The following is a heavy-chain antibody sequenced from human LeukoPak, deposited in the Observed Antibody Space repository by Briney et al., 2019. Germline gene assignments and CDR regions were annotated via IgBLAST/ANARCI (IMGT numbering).Heavy chain of an antibody. CDR1: GYTFISFG. J-gene: IGHJ3*02. CDR3: ARAGTTVTGGDAFDI. D-gene: IGHD1-1*01. V-gene: IGHV1-18*01. CDR2: ISPYSGNT. Sequence: ASVKVSFKASGYTFISFGISWVRQAPGQGLEWMGWISPYSGNTNYAQKSQDRLTMSTDTSTGIAYMHLRSLRSDDTAVYYCARAGTTVTGGDAFDIWGQGTMVTVSS.